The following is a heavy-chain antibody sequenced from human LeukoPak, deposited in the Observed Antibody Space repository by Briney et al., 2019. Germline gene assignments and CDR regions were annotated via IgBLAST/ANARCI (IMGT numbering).Heavy chain of an antibody. D-gene: IGHD2-15*01. CDR2: INQDGSEK. J-gene: IGHJ4*02. CDR1: GFTFSTYW. Sequence: GGSLRLSCAASGFTFSTYWMSWVRQVLGKGLEWVANINQDGSEKNYLDSVKGRFTISRDNVKNSLYLQMNSLRAEDTAVYYCATDLYYWGQGTLVTVSS. V-gene: IGHV3-7*04. CDR3: ATDLYY.